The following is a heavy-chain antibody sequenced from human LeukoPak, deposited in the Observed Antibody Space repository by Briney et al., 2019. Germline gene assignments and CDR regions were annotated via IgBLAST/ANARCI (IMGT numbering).Heavy chain of an antibody. V-gene: IGHV1-8*02. CDR1: GYTFTGYY. Sequence: ASVKVSCKASGYTFTGYYMHWVRQAPGQGLEWMGWMNPNSGNTGYAQKFQGRVTMTRNTSISTAYMELSSLRSEDTAVYYCAREGPVAGPDYWGQGTLVTVSS. J-gene: IGHJ4*02. CDR2: MNPNSGNT. CDR3: AREGPVAGPDY. D-gene: IGHD6-19*01.